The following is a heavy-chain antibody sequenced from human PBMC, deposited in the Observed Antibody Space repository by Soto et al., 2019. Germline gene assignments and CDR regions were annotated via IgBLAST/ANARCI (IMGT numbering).Heavy chain of an antibody. J-gene: IGHJ4*02. V-gene: IGHV4-30-4*01. CDR3: AREGGESSDGLYYFDS. D-gene: IGHD3-16*01. CDR2: IYYSGNT. CDR1: GGSTSSDNY. Sequence: SETLSLTCTVSGGSTSSDNYWSWIRQPPGKGLEWIGHIYYSGNTDYNPSLKSRLAISIDTSRNQFSLKLSSVTAADTAVYFCAREGGESSDGLYYFDSWGQGSLVTVSS.